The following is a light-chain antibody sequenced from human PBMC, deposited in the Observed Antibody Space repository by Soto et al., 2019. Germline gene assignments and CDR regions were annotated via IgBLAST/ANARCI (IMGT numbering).Light chain of an antibody. CDR2: EVT. CDR1: SNDVGGYNY. J-gene: IGLJ2*01. Sequence: QSALTQPASVSGSPGQSITISCTGTSNDVGGYNYVSWYQQHPGKAPKLIIYEVTDRPSGVSNRFSGSKSGNTASLTISGLQAEVEADYYCISYTSSNTHYVIIGGGTKLTVL. V-gene: IGLV2-14*01. CDR3: ISYTSSNTHYVI.